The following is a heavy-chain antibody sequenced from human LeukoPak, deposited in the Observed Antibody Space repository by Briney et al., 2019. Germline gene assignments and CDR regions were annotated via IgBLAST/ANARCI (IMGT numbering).Heavy chain of an antibody. V-gene: IGHV3-11*03. Sequence: GGSLRLSCAASGFTFSDYYMTWIRQAPGKGLEWVSYISGSSPYTNYADSVKGRFTLSRDNAKNSLYLQMNSLRAEDTAVYYCARLTSGWFTDNWGQGTLVTVSS. CDR2: ISGSSPYT. J-gene: IGHJ4*02. CDR1: GFTFSDYY. D-gene: IGHD6-19*01. CDR3: ARLTSGWFTDN.